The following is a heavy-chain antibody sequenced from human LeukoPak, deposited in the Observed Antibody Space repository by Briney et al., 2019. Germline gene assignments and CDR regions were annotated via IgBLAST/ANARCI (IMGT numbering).Heavy chain of an antibody. Sequence: PGGSLRLSCAASGFTFDDYAMHWVRQAPGKGLEWVSLINWDGGSTYYADSVKGRFTISRDNSKNSLYLQMNSLRAEDTALYYCAKVKYPFYESYCFDYWGQGTLVTVSS. CDR1: GFTFDDYA. D-gene: IGHD5/OR15-5a*01. CDR3: AKVKYPFYESYCFDY. J-gene: IGHJ4*02. V-gene: IGHV3-43D*03. CDR2: INWDGGST.